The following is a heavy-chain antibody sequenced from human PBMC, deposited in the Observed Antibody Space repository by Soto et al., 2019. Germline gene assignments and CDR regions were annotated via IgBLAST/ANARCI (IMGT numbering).Heavy chain of an antibody. CDR3: TRALRGRYSPDS. D-gene: IGHD3-10*01. Sequence: EVQLVESGGGLVQPGGSLRLSCASSGFTFSSYSMNWVRQAPGKGLEWISYITTTGSRIYYADSVKGRFTVSRDNAQNALYLQMSRLTYEDTAVYYCTRALRGRYSPDSWGQGPLVTVSS. V-gene: IGHV3-48*02. J-gene: IGHJ4*02. CDR1: GFTFSSYS. CDR2: ITTTGSRI.